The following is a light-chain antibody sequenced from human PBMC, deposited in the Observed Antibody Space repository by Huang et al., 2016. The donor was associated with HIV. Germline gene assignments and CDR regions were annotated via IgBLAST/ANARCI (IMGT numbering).Light chain of an antibody. J-gene: IGKJ1*01. CDR1: QNIDTN. CDR2: GAS. CDR3: HQYNDWPPWT. V-gene: IGKV3-15*01. Sequence: EIVMTQSPATLSVSPGERAILLCRASQNIDTNVAWYQQKPGQAPRPLIFGASTRATGISARFTGGGSETEFTLTINSVQSEDVAMYYCHQYNDWPPWTFGQGT.